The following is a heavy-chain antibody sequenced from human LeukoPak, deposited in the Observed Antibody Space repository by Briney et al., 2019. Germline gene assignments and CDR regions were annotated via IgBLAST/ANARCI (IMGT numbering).Heavy chain of an antibody. Sequence: ASVKVSCKASGYTFTGYYMHWVRQAPGQGLEWMGWINPNSGGTNYAQKFQGRVTMTRDTSISTAYMELSRLRSDDTVVYYCARDSTGGYKPFDYWGQGTLVTVSS. CDR2: INPNSGGT. J-gene: IGHJ4*02. CDR1: GYTFTGYY. D-gene: IGHD5-12*01. V-gene: IGHV1-2*02. CDR3: ARDSTGGYKPFDY.